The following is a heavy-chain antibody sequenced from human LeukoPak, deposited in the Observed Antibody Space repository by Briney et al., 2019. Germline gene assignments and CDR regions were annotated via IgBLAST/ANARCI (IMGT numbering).Heavy chain of an antibody. J-gene: IGHJ6*03. Sequence: PAETLSLTCTVSGGSISSSSYYWGWILQPPGKGLEWIGSIYYSGSTYYNPSLKSRVTISVDTSKNQFSLKLSSVTAADTAVYYCATELERRRYYYYMDVWGKGTTVTISS. CDR3: ATELERRRYYYYMDV. D-gene: IGHD1-1*01. V-gene: IGHV4-39*07. CDR2: IYYSGST. CDR1: GGSISSSSYY.